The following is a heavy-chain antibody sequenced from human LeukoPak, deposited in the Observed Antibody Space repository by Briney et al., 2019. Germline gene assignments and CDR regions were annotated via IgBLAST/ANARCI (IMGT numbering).Heavy chain of an antibody. CDR1: GFTFSSYW. CDR3: ARDRPGYSSGWSDY. J-gene: IGHJ4*02. V-gene: IGHV3-7*03. CDR2: IKQDGSEK. D-gene: IGHD6-19*01. Sequence: PGGSLRLSCAASGFTFSSYWMSWVRQAPGKGLEWVANIKQDGSEKYYVDSVKGRFTISRDNAKNSLYLQMNSLRAEDTAVYYCARDRPGYSSGWSDYWGQGTLVTVSS.